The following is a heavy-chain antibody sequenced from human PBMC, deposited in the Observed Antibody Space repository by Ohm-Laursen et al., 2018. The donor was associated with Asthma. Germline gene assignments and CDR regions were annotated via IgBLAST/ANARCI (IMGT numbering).Heavy chain of an antibody. CDR2: IYYSGLT. CDR3: ARVITMVRGVYYYGMDV. CDR1: GGSISSGGYY. D-gene: IGHD3-10*01. V-gene: IGHV4-31*03. J-gene: IGHJ6*02. Sequence: TLSLTCTVSGGSISSGGYYWSWIRQHPGKGLEWIGYIYYSGLTYSNPSLQSRLTLSVDTSKNQFSLKLSSVTAADTAVYYCARVITMVRGVYYYGMDVWGQGTTVTVSS.